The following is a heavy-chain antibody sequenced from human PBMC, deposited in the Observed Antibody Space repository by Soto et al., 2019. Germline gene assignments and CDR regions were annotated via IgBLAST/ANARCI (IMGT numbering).Heavy chain of an antibody. Sequence: GGSLRLSCAASGFTFSSYAMSWVRQAPGKGLEWVSAISGSGGSTYYADSVKGRFTISRDNSKNTLYLQTNSLRAEDTAVYYCAKLSVGDIGMDVWGQGTTVTVSS. CDR2: ISGSGGST. V-gene: IGHV3-23*01. CDR3: AKLSVGDIGMDV. D-gene: IGHD2-15*01. J-gene: IGHJ6*02. CDR1: GFTFSSYA.